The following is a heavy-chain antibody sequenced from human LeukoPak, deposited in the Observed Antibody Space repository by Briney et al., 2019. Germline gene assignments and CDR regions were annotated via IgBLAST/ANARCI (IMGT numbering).Heavy chain of an antibody. CDR1: GFTFSSYS. D-gene: IGHD3-10*01. J-gene: IGHJ4*02. CDR2: ISSSSSSTI. Sequence: GGSLRLSCAASGFTFSSYSMNWVRQAPGRGLEWVSYISSSSSSTIYHADSVKGRFTISRDNAKNSLYLQMNSLRAEDTAVYYCARDGASSGSYYFLDYWGQGTLVTVSS. CDR3: ARDGASSGSYYFLDY. V-gene: IGHV3-48*01.